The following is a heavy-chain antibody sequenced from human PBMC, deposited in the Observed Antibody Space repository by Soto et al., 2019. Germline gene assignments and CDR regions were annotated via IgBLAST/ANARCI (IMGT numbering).Heavy chain of an antibody. CDR1: GGSISSGGYY. CDR3: ARANTAMAKVQTDWFDP. Sequence: PSETLSLTCTVSGGSISSGGYYWSWIRQHPGKGLEWIGYIFYSGTTYYNPSLKSRVTISVDRSKNQFSLKLSSVTAADTAVYYCARANTAMAKVQTDWFDPWGQGTLVTVSS. V-gene: IGHV4-31*03. CDR2: IFYSGTT. J-gene: IGHJ5*02. D-gene: IGHD5-18*01.